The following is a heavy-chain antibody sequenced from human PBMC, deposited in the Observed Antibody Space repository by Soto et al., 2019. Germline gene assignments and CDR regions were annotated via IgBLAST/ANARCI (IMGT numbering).Heavy chain of an antibody. J-gene: IGHJ5*02. D-gene: IGHD4-17*01. V-gene: IGHV3-30-3*01. Sequence: QVQLVESGGGVVQPGRSPRLSCAASGFTFSSYAMHWVRQAPGKGLQWVAAISSDGTYIYYADSVKGRFTISRDNYKNTLYLQGHSRGAEDTAVYYCAVGYGGSRRNWFDPWGHGTLVTVSS. CDR1: GFTFSSYA. CDR3: AVGYGGSRRNWFDP. CDR2: ISSDGTYI.